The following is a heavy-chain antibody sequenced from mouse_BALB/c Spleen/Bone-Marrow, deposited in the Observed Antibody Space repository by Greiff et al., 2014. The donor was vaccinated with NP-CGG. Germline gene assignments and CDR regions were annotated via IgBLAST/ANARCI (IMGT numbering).Heavy chain of an antibody. Sequence: QVQLQQSGAELIKPGASVKISCKATGYTFSTYWIEWVKQRPGHGLEWIGEILPGNGNTDYNEKFKGKATFTADTSSNTAYMQLSSLTSEDSAVFYCARHGSSGFDYWGQGTALTVSS. CDR3: ARHGSSGFDY. CDR1: GYTFSTYW. CDR2: ILPGNGNT. D-gene: IGHD1-1*01. V-gene: IGHV1-9*01. J-gene: IGHJ2*01.